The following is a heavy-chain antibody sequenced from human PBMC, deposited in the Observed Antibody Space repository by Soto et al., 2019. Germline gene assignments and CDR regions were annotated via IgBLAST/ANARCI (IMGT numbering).Heavy chain of an antibody. Sequence: ASVKVSCKASGYAFSNDGINWVRQAPGQGLEWMGWISAYNGNTEYAQNFQGRVTMTTDTSTSTAYMELRSLRSDDTAVYSCARGGPTSADYYYGMDVWGLGTTVTVSS. CDR1: GYAFSNDG. CDR2: ISAYNGNT. D-gene: IGHD3-10*01. CDR3: ARGGPTSADYYYGMDV. V-gene: IGHV1-18*01. J-gene: IGHJ6*02.